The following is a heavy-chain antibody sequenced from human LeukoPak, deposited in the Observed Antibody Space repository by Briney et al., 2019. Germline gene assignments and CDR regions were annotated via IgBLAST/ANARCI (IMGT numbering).Heavy chain of an antibody. J-gene: IGHJ5*02. CDR2: INPNSGGT. CDR1: GYTFTGYY. Sequence: ASVKVSCKASGYTFTGYYMHWVRQAPGQGLEWMGWINPNSGGTNYAQKFRGRVTMTRDTSISTAYMELSRLRSDDTAVYYCARAHYYGSGSYSFWFDPWGQGTLVTVSS. D-gene: IGHD3-10*01. V-gene: IGHV1-2*02. CDR3: ARAHYYGSGSYSFWFDP.